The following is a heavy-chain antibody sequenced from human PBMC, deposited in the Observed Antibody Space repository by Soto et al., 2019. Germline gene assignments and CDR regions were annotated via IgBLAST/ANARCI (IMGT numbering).Heavy chain of an antibody. V-gene: IGHV1-69*06. CDR1: GGTFSSYA. J-gene: IGHJ5*02. D-gene: IGHD3-22*01. Sequence: VKVSCKASGGTFSSYAISWVRQAPGQGLEWMGGIIPIFGTANYAQKFQGRVTITADKSTSTAYMELSSLRSEDTAVYYCARSSLDYYDSSGYSPGWFDPWGQGTLVTVSS. CDR3: ARSSLDYYDSSGYSPGWFDP. CDR2: IIPIFGTA.